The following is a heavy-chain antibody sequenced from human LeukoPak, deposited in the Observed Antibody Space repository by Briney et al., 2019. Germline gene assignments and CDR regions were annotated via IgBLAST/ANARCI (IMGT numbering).Heavy chain of an antibody. Sequence: GASVKVSCKASGYTFTSYDINWVRQATGQGLEWMGWMNPNSGSTGYAQKFQGRVTITRNTSISTAYMELSSLRSEDTAVYYCARGSGYYGSGSSDYYYYYYMDVWGKGTTVTVSS. D-gene: IGHD3-10*01. CDR1: GYTFTSYD. CDR3: ARGSGYYGSGSSDYYYYYYMDV. CDR2: MNPNSGST. V-gene: IGHV1-8*03. J-gene: IGHJ6*03.